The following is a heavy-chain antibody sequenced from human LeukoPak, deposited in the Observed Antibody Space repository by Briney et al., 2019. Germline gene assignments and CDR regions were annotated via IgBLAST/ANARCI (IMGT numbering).Heavy chain of an antibody. D-gene: IGHD3-22*01. J-gene: IGHJ1*01. Sequence: GGSLRLSCAAAGLIFSSYGMHWVRQAPGKGLEWVAVISYDGSNKYYADSVKGRFTISRDNSKNTLYLQMNSLRAEDTAVYYCAKGSGCYPEYFLHWGQGTLVTVSS. CDR2: ISYDGSNK. CDR1: GLIFSSYG. V-gene: IGHV3-30*18. CDR3: AKGSGCYPEYFLH.